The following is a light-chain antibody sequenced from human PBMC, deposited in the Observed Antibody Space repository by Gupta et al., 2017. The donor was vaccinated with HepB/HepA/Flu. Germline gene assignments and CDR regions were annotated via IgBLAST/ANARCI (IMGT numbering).Light chain of an antibody. CDR1: QSVGSN. CDR2: GAS. CDR3: QQYNNWPPVT. Sequence: EIVMTQSPATLSVSPGERATLSCRASQSVGSNLAWYQQKPGQAPRLLIYGASTRATGIPARFSGSGSGTEFTLTISSRQSEDFAVYYCQQYNNWPPVTFGHGTKVDIK. J-gene: IGKJ3*01. V-gene: IGKV3-15*01.